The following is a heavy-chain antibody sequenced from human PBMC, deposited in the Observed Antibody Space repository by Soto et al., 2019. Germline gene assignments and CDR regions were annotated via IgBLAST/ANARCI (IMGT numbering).Heavy chain of an antibody. CDR2: IYYSGST. V-gene: IGHV4-59*01. CDR3: AGTGGLNYYGSGSYPFDP. CDR1: DGSISSYY. J-gene: IGHJ5*02. D-gene: IGHD3-10*01. Sequence: SETLSLTCTVADGSISSYYWSWIRQPPGKGLEWIGYIYYSGSTNYNPSLKSRVTISVDTSKNQFSLKLSSVTAADTAVYYCAGTGGLNYYGSGSYPFDPWGQGTLVTVSP.